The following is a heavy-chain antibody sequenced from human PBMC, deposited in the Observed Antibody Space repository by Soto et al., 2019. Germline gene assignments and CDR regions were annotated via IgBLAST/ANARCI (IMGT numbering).Heavy chain of an antibody. CDR1: GGTFSSYA. CDR2: IIPIFGTA. V-gene: IGHV1-69*06. CDR3: ARRRCSGGSCYSYYYYCMDV. J-gene: IGHJ6*02. D-gene: IGHD2-15*01. Sequence: QVQLVQSGAEVKKPGSSVKVSCKASGGTFSSYAISWVRQAPGQGLEWMGGIIPIFGTANYAQKFQGRVTITADKSTSTAYMELSSLRSEDTAVYYCARRRCSGGSCYSYYYYCMDVWGQGTTVTVSS.